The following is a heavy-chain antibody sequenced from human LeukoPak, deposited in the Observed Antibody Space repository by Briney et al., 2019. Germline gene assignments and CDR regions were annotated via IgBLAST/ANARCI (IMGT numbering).Heavy chain of an antibody. Sequence: GGSLRLSCAASGFTFSSYWMSWVRQAPGKGLEWVANIKQDGSEKYYVDSVKGRFTISRDKAKNSLYLQMNSLRAEDTAVYYCARGLVVITAYYYYYMDVWGKGTTVTVSS. CDR3: ARGLVVITAYYYYYMDV. V-gene: IGHV3-7*01. D-gene: IGHD3-22*01. CDR2: IKQDGSEK. J-gene: IGHJ6*03. CDR1: GFTFSSYW.